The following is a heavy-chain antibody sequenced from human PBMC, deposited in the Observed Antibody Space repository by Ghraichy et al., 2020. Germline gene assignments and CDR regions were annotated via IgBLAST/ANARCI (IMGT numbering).Heavy chain of an antibody. J-gene: IGHJ4*02. CDR2: MYPGDSDI. D-gene: IGHD1-7*01. CDR1: GYSFSNYW. CDR3: ARLGLPKNYFLDY. V-gene: IGHV5-51*01. Sequence: GGSLRLSCKGSGYSFSNYWIGWVRQPPGKGLEWMGVMYPGDSDIRYSPSFQGQVTISADKSISTAYLQWSSLKASDTAMYYCARLGLPKNYFLDYWGQGTLVTVSS.